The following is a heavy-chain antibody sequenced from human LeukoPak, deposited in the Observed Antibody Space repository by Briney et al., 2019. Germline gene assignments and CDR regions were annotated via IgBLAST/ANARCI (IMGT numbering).Heavy chain of an antibody. CDR2: IQQDGSEK. CDR1: GFTFSTYW. Sequence: PGGSLRLSCAASGFTFSTYWMSWVRQAPGKGLEWVANIQQDGSEKYYVDSVKGRFTISRDNAKNSLYLQMNSLRAEDTAVYYCARVLHKRNYDSSTYYGYWGQGTLVTVSS. J-gene: IGHJ4*02. V-gene: IGHV3-7*04. D-gene: IGHD3-22*01. CDR3: ARVLHKRNYDSSTYYGY.